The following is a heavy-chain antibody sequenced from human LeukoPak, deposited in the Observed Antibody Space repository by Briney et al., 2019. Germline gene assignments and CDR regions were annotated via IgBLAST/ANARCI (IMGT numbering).Heavy chain of an antibody. CDR2: ASTTGTYR. D-gene: IGHD6-19*01. V-gene: IGHV3-21*01. Sequence: GGSLRLSCTASGFIFTSYSFNWVRQAPGKGLEWVSSASTTGTYRHYADSVKGRFTIPRDNAKNSLYLQMNSLRAEDTAVYYCARDIVLTVAGTGDDYWGQGTLVTVSS. CDR1: GFIFTSYS. J-gene: IGHJ4*02. CDR3: ARDIVLTVAGTGDDY.